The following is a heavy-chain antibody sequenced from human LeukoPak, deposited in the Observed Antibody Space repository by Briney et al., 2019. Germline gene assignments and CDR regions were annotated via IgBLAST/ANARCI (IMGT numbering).Heavy chain of an antibody. D-gene: IGHD3-3*01. CDR3: ASRSSIWSGYQDTLYYFDS. V-gene: IGHV4-59*01. CDR1: GGSISSYY. Sequence: SETLSLTCTVSGGSISSYYRSWIRQPPGKRLEWIGHICYSGSTNYNPSLKSRVTISVDTSKNQFSLKLSSVTAADTAVYYCASRSSIWSGYQDTLYYFDSWGQGTLVTVSS. J-gene: IGHJ4*02. CDR2: ICYSGST.